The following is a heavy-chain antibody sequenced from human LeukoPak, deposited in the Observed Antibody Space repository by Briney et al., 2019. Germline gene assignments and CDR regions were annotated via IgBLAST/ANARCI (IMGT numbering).Heavy chain of an antibody. Sequence: SQTLSLTCSVSGGSITSGSYYWGWIRQPPGKGLEWIGSIYHSGSTYYNPSLKSRVTISVDTSKNQFSLKLSSVTAADTAVYYCARDYDILTGYDAFDIWGQGTMVTVSS. D-gene: IGHD3-9*01. J-gene: IGHJ3*02. V-gene: IGHV4-39*07. CDR2: IYHSGST. CDR1: GGSITSGSYY. CDR3: ARDYDILTGYDAFDI.